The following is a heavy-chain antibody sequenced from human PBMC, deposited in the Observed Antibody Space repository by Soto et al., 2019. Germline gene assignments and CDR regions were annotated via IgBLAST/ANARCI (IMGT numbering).Heavy chain of an antibody. CDR3: TTVFVVFGVVMLDY. J-gene: IGHJ4*02. Sequence: EVQLVESGGGLVKPGGSLRLSCAASGFTFSNAWMSWVHQAPGKGLEWVGRIKSKTDGGTTDYAAPVKGRFTISRDDSKNTLYLQMNSLKTEDTAVYYCTTVFVVFGVVMLDYWGQGTLVTVSS. CDR2: IKSKTDGGTT. D-gene: IGHD3-3*01. CDR1: GFTFSNAW. V-gene: IGHV3-15*01.